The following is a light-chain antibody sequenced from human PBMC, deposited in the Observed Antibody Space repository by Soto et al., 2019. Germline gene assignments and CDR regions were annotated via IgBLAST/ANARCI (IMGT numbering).Light chain of an antibody. CDR3: CSYAGSSTHVV. CDR1: SSDVGSYNL. Sequence: QSALTQPASVSGSPGQSITISCTGTSSDVGSYNLVSWYQQHPGKAPKLMIYEVSKRPSGVSNRFSGSKSGNTASLTISGLQAEDEADYYCCSYAGSSTHVVFGGVTQLTVL. CDR2: EVS. J-gene: IGLJ2*01. V-gene: IGLV2-23*02.